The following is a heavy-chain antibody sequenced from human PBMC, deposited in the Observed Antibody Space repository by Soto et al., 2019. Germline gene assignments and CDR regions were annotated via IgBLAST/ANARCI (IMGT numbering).Heavy chain of an antibody. CDR2: MNPNSGNT. CDR1: GYTFTSYD. D-gene: IGHD6-13*01. Sequence: GASVKVSCKASGYTFTSYDINWVRQATGQGLEWMGWMNPNSGNTGYAQKFQGRVTMTRNTSISTAYMELSSLRSEDTAVYYCARGVLAAAPYYYYYYMDVWGKGTTVTVS. J-gene: IGHJ6*03. CDR3: ARGVLAAAPYYYYYYMDV. V-gene: IGHV1-8*01.